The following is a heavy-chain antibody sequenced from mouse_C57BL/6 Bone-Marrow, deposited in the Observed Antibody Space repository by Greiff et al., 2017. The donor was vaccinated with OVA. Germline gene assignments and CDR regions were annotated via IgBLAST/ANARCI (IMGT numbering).Heavy chain of an antibody. D-gene: IGHD1-1*01. CDR2: ISYSGST. Sequence: VQLQQSGPGMVKPSQSLSLTCTVTGYSITSGYDWHWIRHFPGNKLEWMGYISYSGSTTYNPSLKSRISITHHTSKNHFFLKLNSVTTEETATYYCERDERYYGSSYVAYWGTGTLVTVSA. CDR3: ERDERYYGSSYVAY. J-gene: IGHJ3*01. CDR1: GYSITSGYD. V-gene: IGHV3-1*01.